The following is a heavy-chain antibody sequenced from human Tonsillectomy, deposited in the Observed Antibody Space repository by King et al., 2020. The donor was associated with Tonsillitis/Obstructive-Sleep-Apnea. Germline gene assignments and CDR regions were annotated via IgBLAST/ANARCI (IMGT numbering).Heavy chain of an antibody. V-gene: IGHV1-2*04. CDR3: ARDNWTDAFDI. D-gene: IGHD1-20*01. J-gene: IGHJ3*02. CDR1: GYTFTGYY. CDR2: INPKSGGT. Sequence: VQLVESGAEVKKPGASVKVSCKASGYTFTGYYMQWVRQAPGQGLEGLGGINPKSGGTNYAQKFQGWVTMTRDTSISTAYMELSRMRSDDTAVDYCARDNWTDAFDIWGQGTMVTVSS.